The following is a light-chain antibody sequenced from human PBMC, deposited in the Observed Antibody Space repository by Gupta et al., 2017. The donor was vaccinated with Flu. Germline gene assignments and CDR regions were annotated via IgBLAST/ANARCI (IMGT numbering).Light chain of an antibody. Sequence: QSVLTQPASVAGSPGQSITIFCTGPSSDVGTSNTVSWYQQHPGKTPNLLIYEDTKRPSGVSDRFSGATTGSTASPTTSGLQAEDEADYHCCSSTGSSNDYVLFGGGTKLTVL. V-gene: IGLV2-23*01. CDR3: CSSTGSSNDYVL. CDR1: SSDVGTSNT. J-gene: IGLJ2*01. CDR2: EDT.